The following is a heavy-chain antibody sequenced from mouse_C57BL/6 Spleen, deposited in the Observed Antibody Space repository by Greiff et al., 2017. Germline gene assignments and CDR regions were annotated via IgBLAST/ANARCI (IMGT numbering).Heavy chain of an antibody. CDR3: TTRRGYEGAMDY. Sequence: VQLQQSGAELVRPGASVKLSCTASGFNIKDYYMHWVKQRPEQGLEWIGRIDPEDGDTESAPQFQGKATMTADTSSNTAYLQLSRLTSEDTAVYYCTTRRGYEGAMDYWGQGTSVTVSS. V-gene: IGHV14-1*01. CDR2: IDPEDGDT. D-gene: IGHD3-1*01. J-gene: IGHJ4*01. CDR1: GFNIKDYY.